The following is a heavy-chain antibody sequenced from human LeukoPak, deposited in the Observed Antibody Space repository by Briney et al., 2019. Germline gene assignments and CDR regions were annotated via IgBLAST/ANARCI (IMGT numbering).Heavy chain of an antibody. V-gene: IGHV3-20*04. D-gene: IGHD3-22*01. CDR3: ARAGRYYDSSGYPN. CDR2: INWNGGST. CDR1: GFTFDDYG. Sequence: PGGSLRLSCAASGFTFDDYGMSWVRQAPGKGLEWVSGINWNGGSTGYADSVKGRFTISRDNAKNSLYLQMNSLRAEDTALYYCARAGRYYDSSGYPNWGQGTLVTVSS. J-gene: IGHJ4*02.